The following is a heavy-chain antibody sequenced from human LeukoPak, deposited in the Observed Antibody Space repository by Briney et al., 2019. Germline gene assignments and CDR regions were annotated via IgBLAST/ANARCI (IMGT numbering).Heavy chain of an antibody. CDR2: ISGSGGST. CDR3: AKYCSGGSCYNNWFDP. J-gene: IGHJ5*02. Sequence: GGSLRLSCAASGFTFSSYAMSWVRQAPGKGLEWVSAISGSGGSTYYADSVKGRFTISRGNSKNTLYLQMNSLRAEDTAVYYCAKYCSGGSCYNNWFDPWGQGTLVTVSS. CDR1: GFTFSSYA. V-gene: IGHV3-23*01. D-gene: IGHD2-15*01.